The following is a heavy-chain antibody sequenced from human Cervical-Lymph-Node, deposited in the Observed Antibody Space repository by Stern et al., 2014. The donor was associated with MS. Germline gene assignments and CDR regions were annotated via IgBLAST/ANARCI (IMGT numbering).Heavy chain of an antibody. CDR1: GASLSDYS. D-gene: IGHD6-19*01. Sequence: QVQLQQWGAGQLKSSETLSLTCAVYGASLSDYSWSWIRQPPGKGLEWIGEINQTGITNYSPSLKSRVAISVETSKNQFSLKLTSVTAADTAVYYCARSRSSGWSWFDPWGQGTLVTVSS. J-gene: IGHJ5*02. V-gene: IGHV4-34*01. CDR3: ARSRSSGWSWFDP. CDR2: INQTGIT.